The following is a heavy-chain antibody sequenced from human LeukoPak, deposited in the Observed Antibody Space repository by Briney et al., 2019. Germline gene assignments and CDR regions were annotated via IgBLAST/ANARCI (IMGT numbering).Heavy chain of an antibody. Sequence: PGGSPRLSCAASGFTFNNYAMSWVRQAPGKGLEWVSASSASGDSPYYADSVKGRFTISRDNSKNTLDLQMNSLRVEDTAVYYCAKGVFGSGSYREYFEQWGQGTLVTVSS. CDR3: AKGVFGSGSYREYFEQ. D-gene: IGHD3-10*01. V-gene: IGHV3-23*01. CDR1: GFTFNNYA. J-gene: IGHJ1*01. CDR2: SSASGDSP.